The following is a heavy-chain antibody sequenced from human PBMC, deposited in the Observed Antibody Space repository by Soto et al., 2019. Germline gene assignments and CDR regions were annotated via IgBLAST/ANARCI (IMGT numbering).Heavy chain of an antibody. CDR1: GYTFTSYG. V-gene: IGHV1-18*01. Sequence: QVQLVQSGAEVKKPGASVKVSCKASGYTFTSYGISWVRQAPGQGLEWTGWIRAYNGNTKYAQQLPGRVTMTTDTSTSTAYMEMRSLRSDDTAVYACAREPNYFDYWGQGPLVTVSS. CDR2: IRAYNGNT. J-gene: IGHJ4*02. CDR3: AREPNYFDY.